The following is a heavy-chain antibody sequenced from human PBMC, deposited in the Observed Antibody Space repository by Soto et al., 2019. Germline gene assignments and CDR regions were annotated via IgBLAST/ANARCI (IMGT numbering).Heavy chain of an antibody. J-gene: IGHJ5*02. CDR2: IYHGGST. Sequence: SETLSLTCAVSGGSISSSNWWTWVRQPPGKGLEWIGEIYHGGSTYYNPSLKSRVTISVDKSKNQFSLKLSSVTAADTAVYYVSRVPTTVTNWFYPWGKGTLVTVSS. CDR3: SRVPTTVTNWFYP. D-gene: IGHD4-17*01. CDR1: GGSISSSNW. V-gene: IGHV4-4*02.